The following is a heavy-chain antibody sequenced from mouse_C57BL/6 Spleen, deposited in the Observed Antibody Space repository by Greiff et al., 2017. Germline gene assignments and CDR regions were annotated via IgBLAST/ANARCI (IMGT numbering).Heavy chain of an antibody. CDR2: IYPGSGNT. D-gene: IGHD3-1*01. V-gene: IGHV1-66*01. CDR3: ARSGGAWFAY. Sequence: VQLQQSGPELVKPGASVKISCKASGYSFTSYYIHWVKQRPGQGLEWIGWIYPGSGNTTYNEKFKGKAPLTADTHSSTAYMQLSSLTSEDAAGYYCARSGGAWFAYWGQGTLVTVSA. CDR1: GYSFTSYY. J-gene: IGHJ3*01.